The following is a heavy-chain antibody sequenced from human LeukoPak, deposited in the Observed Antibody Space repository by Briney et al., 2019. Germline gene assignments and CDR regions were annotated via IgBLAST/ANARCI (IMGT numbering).Heavy chain of an antibody. CDR3: ARDRTHITMVRGEQGAFDI. D-gene: IGHD3-10*01. Sequence: ASVKVSCKASGYTFTSYGISWVRQAPGQGLEWMGWISAYNGNTNYAQKLQGRVTMTTDTSTSTAYMELRSLRSDDTAVYYCARDRTHITMVRGEQGAFDIWGQGTMVTVSS. J-gene: IGHJ3*02. V-gene: IGHV1-18*01. CDR1: GYTFTSYG. CDR2: ISAYNGNT.